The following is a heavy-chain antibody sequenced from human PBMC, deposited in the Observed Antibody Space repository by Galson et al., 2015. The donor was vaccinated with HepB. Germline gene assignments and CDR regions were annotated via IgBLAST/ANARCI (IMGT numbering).Heavy chain of an antibody. CDR1: GGTFSSYA. CDR3: ARDRASFKSGPDEYYYYYGMDV. CDR2: IIPIFGTA. Sequence: QSGAEVKKPGESLKISCKASGGTFSSYAISWVRQAPGQGLEWMGGIIPIFGTANYAQKFQGRVTITADKSTSTAYMELSSLRSEDTAVYYCARDRASFKSGPDEYYYYYGMDVWGQGTTVTVSS. V-gene: IGHV1-69*06. J-gene: IGHJ6*02. D-gene: IGHD2-15*01.